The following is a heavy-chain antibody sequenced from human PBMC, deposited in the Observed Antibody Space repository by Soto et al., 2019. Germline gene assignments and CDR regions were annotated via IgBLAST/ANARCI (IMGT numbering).Heavy chain of an antibody. CDR2: IYYSGST. CDR3: ASGGDTAMARFDY. Sequence: PSETLSLTCTVSGGSISSGDYYWSWIRQPPGKGLEWIGYIYYSGSTYYNPSLKSRVTISVDTSKNQFSLKLSSVTAADTAVYYCASGGDTAMARFDYWGQGTLVTVSS. CDR1: GGSISSGDYY. V-gene: IGHV4-30-4*01. J-gene: IGHJ4*02. D-gene: IGHD5-18*01.